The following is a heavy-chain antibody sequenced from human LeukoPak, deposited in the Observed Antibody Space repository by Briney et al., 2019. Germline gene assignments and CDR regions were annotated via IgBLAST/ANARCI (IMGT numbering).Heavy chain of an antibody. CDR3: ARVGSRSSSPFDY. CDR1: GYTFTGYY. V-gene: IGHV1-2*02. D-gene: IGHD6-13*01. CDR2: INPNSGGT. J-gene: IGHJ4*02. Sequence: GASVKVSCKASGYTFTGYYMHWVRQAPGQGLEWMGWINPNSGGTNYAQKFQGRVTVTRDTSISTAYMELSRLRSDDTAVYYCARVGSRSSSPFDYWGQGTLVTVSS.